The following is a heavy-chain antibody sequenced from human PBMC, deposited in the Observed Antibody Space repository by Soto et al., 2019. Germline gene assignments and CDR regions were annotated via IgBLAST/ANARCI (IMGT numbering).Heavy chain of an antibody. CDR2: IKSKTDGGTT. Sequence: EVQLVESGGGLVKPGGSLRLSCAASGFTFSNAWMSWVRQAPGKGLEWVGRIKSKTDGGTTDYAAPVKGRFTISRDDSKNTLYLQMNSLKTEDTAVYYCTTAPSGWYAPSGAKFDYWGQGTLVTVSS. J-gene: IGHJ4*02. CDR1: GFTFSNAW. CDR3: TTAPSGWYAPSGAKFDY. D-gene: IGHD6-19*01. V-gene: IGHV3-15*01.